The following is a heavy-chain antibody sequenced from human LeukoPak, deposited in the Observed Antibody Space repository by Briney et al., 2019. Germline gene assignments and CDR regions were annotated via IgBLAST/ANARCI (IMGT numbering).Heavy chain of an antibody. J-gene: IGHJ4*02. Sequence: KVSCKASGYTFTSYGISWVRQMPGKGLEWMGIIYPGDSDTRYSPSFQGQVTISADKSISTAYLQWSSLKASDTAMYYCARHVGSLVFGSSARSDYWGQGTLVTVSS. CDR3: ARHVGSLVFGSSARSDY. V-gene: IGHV5-51*01. CDR1: GYTFTSYG. CDR2: IYPGDSDT. D-gene: IGHD2-2*01.